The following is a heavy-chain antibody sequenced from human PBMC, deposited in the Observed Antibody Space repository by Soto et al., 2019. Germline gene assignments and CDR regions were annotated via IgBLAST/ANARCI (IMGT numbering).Heavy chain of an antibody. CDR2: TYYRSKWYY. Sequence: PSQTLSLTCVISGDSVTGNTAGWNWIRQSPSRGLEWLGRTYYRSKWYYDYAGSVKGRMTINPDTSRNQFSLQLNSVSPEDTAVYYFATGMFMRGGYFVDVWGQGTTVTVAS. D-gene: IGHD3-16*01. J-gene: IGHJ6*02. V-gene: IGHV6-1*01. CDR3: ATGMFMRGGYFVDV. CDR1: GDSVTGNTAG.